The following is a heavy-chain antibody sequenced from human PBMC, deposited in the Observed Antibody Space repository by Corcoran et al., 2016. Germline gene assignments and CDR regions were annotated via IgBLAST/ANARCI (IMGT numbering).Heavy chain of an antibody. D-gene: IGHD3-22*01. CDR2: ISYVGSNK. CDR1: GFTFSSYG. V-gene: IGHV3-30*18. J-gene: IGHJ4*02. CDR3: AKTGWGYDSSGYYYEETFDY. Sequence: QVQLVESGGGVVQPGRSLRLSCAASGFTFSSYGMHWVRQAPGKGLEWVAVISYVGSNKYYADSVKGRFTISRDNSKNTLYLQMNSLRAEDTAVYYCAKTGWGYDSSGYYYEETFDYWGQGTLVTVSS.